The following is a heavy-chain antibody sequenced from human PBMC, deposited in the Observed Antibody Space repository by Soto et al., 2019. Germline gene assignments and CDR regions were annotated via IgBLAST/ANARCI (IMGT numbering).Heavy chain of an antibody. Sequence: GGSLRLSCAASGFTFSSYSMNWVRQAPGKGLEWVSYISSSSSTIYYPDSVKGRFTISRDNAKNSLYLQMNSLRAEDTAVYYCARRGDYYYMDVWGKGTTVTVSS. V-gene: IGHV3-48*01. CDR3: ARRGDYYYMDV. J-gene: IGHJ6*03. CDR1: GFTFSSYS. CDR2: ISSSSSTI.